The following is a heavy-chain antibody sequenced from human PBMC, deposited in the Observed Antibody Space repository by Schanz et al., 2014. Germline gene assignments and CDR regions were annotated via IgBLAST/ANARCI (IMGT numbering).Heavy chain of an antibody. CDR2: ISTSGTYM. Sequence: EVQLLESGGGLVQPGGSLRLSCAASGFTFSTSAMSWVRQVPGKGLEWVSSISTSGTYMYIADSLKGRLTISRDDAKKSMYLQMNNLRAEDTAVYYCARGGFGEVSYFDYWGQGTLXTVSS. V-gene: IGHV3-21*01. D-gene: IGHD3-10*01. CDR3: ARGGFGEVSYFDY. CDR1: GFTFSTSA. J-gene: IGHJ4*02.